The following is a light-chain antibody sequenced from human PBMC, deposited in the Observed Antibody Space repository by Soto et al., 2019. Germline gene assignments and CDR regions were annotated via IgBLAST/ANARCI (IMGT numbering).Light chain of an antibody. CDR2: DVS. CDR1: QSVSSN. J-gene: IGKJ5*01. Sequence: EIVMTQSPATLSVSPGERATLSCRASQSVSSNLAWYQQKPGQAPRLLIYDVSNRATGIPARFSGSGSGTDFTLTISSLEPEDSAVYYCQQRNVWPPVTFGQGTRLEIK. V-gene: IGKV3-11*01. CDR3: QQRNVWPPVT.